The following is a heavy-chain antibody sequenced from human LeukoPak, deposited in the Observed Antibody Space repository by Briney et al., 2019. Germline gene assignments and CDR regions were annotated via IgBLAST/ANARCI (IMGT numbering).Heavy chain of an antibody. CDR2: IYSSGST. V-gene: IGHV4-4*09. CDR1: GGSISSYY. D-gene: IGHD1-1*01. J-gene: IGHJ4*02. Sequence: KPSETLSLTCTVSGGSISSYYWNWIRQPPGKGLEWIGYIYSSGSTNYNPSLKSRVTISLDTSKNQFSLKLSSVTAADTAMYYCASTSGTTSQPFDYWGQGTLVTVSS. CDR3: ASTSGTTSQPFDY.